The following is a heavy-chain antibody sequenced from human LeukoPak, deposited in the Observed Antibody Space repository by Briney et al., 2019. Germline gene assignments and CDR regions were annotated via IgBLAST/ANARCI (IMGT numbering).Heavy chain of an antibody. CDR1: GGSISSHY. V-gene: IGHV4-59*11. CDR2: IYYSGST. CDR3: ARVDEKDGYNYYFDY. J-gene: IGHJ4*02. Sequence: PSETLSLTCTVSGGSISSHYWSWIRQPPGKGLEWIGYIYYSGSTNYNPSLKSRVTISVDTSKNQFSLKLSSVTAADTAVYYCARVDEKDGYNYYFDYWGQGTLVTVSS. D-gene: IGHD5-24*01.